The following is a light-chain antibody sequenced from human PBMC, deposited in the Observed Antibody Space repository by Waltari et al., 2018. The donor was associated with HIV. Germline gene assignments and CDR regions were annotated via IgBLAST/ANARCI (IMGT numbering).Light chain of an antibody. J-gene: IGLJ3*02. CDR1: SGHITYA. V-gene: IGLV4-69*01. CDR2: INSDGSH. CDR3: QSWGAGGV. Sequence: VLTQSPSASASLGDSVELTCTLDSGHITYAIAWHQHRPEKGPRFLMKINSDGSHYKGDDIPDRFSGSSSGAERFLIISRVQSDDEADYYCQSWGAGGVFGGGTKLTVL.